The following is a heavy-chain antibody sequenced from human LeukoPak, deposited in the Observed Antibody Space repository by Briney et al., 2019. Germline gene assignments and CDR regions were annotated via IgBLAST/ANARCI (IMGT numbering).Heavy chain of an antibody. CDR3: SKRGSDSPSCFQH. CDR2: ISSSGADT. CDR1: GFTFSTYA. Sequence: PGGSLRLSCAASGFTFSTYAMTWVRQVPGKGPEWVSAISSSGADTHYADSVKGRFTISRDNSRNTLFLQMNSLRVDDTAVYYCSKRGSDSPSCFQHWGQGALVTVSS. J-gene: IGHJ1*01. D-gene: IGHD2-21*02. V-gene: IGHV3-23*01.